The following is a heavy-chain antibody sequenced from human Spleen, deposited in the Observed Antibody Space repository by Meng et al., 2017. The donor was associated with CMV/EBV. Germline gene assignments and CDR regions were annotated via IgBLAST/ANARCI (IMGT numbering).Heavy chain of an antibody. J-gene: IGHJ4*02. CDR3: ARRQRGYSSGWSFDY. CDR1: GFTFSNYW. Sequence: GGSLRLSXAASGFTFSNYWMTWVRQAPGKGLEWVANIKQDGSEKYYVDSVKGRFTISRDNAKNSLYLQMGSLRAEDTAVYYCARRQRGYSSGWSFDYWGQGTLVTVSS. CDR2: IKQDGSEK. V-gene: IGHV3-7*01. D-gene: IGHD6-19*01.